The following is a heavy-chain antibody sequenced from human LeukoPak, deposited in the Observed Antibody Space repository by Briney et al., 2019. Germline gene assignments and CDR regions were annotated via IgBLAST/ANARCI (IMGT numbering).Heavy chain of an antibody. J-gene: IGHJ4*02. CDR1: GFTFSSYG. CDR3: AKDSTAMVTGGDY. D-gene: IGHD5-18*01. CDR2: ISYDGGNK. Sequence: GGSLRLSCAASGFTFSSYGMHWVRQAPGKGLEWVAVISYDGGNKYYADSVKGRFTISRDNSKNTLYLQMNSLRAEDTAVYYCAKDSTAMVTGGDYWGQGTLVTVSS. V-gene: IGHV3-30*18.